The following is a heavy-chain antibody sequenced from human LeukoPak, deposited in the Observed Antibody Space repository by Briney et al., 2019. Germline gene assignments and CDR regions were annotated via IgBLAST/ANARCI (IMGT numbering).Heavy chain of an antibody. CDR3: ASSSGSYYPYYFDY. D-gene: IGHD1-26*01. V-gene: IGHV4-61*01. J-gene: IGHJ4*02. Sequence: SQTLSLTCTVSGGSISSGSYYWSWIRQPPGKELEWNGYIYYTGSTNYNPALKSRVTISVDTSKNQFSLKLSSVTAADTAVYYCASSSGSYYPYYFDYWGQGTLVSVSS. CDR2: IYYTGST. CDR1: GGSISSGSYY.